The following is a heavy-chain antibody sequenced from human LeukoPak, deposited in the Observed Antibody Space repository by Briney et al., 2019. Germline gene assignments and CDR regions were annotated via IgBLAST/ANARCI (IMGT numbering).Heavy chain of an antibody. CDR2: ISPTGSTT. J-gene: IGHJ4*02. V-gene: IGHV3-74*01. D-gene: IGHD6-6*01. Sequence: GGSLRLSCTASGFSFSGHWVHWARQLPGKGLVWVSRISPTGSTTSYADSVKGRFTVSRDNAKNTLYLQVNNLRAEDTAVYYCARGPNSNWSGLDFWGQGTLLTVSS. CDR1: GFSFSGHW. CDR3: ARGPNSNWSGLDF.